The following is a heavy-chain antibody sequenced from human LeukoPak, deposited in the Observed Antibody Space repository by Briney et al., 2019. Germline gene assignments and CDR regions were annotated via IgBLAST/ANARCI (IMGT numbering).Heavy chain of an antibody. V-gene: IGHV3-23*01. Sequence: GGSLRLSCAVSGFTFSSYDMSWVRQAPGKGLEWASAISGSGGSTYYADSVRGRFTISRDNSKSTLYLRMNSLRAEDTALYYCAKDRHAPGRYCSSTTCFPFDPWGQGTLVTVSS. D-gene: IGHD2-2*01. CDR2: ISGSGGST. CDR3: AKDRHAPGRYCSSTTCFPFDP. J-gene: IGHJ5*02. CDR1: GFTFSSYD.